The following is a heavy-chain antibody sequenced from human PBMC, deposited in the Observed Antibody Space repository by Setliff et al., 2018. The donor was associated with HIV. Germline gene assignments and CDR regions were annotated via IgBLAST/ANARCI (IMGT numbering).Heavy chain of an antibody. V-gene: IGHV1-2*02. J-gene: IGHJ4*02. Sequence: ASVKVSCKASGYTFTDYYMHWVRQAPEQGLEWMGWINPNTGATNYAQTFQGRVTVTRDTSIRTAYMDLSSLRSDDTAVYYCARENSGYRAFDYWGQATLVTVSS. CDR3: ARENSGYRAFDY. D-gene: IGHD3-22*01. CDR1: GYTFTDYY. CDR2: INPNTGAT.